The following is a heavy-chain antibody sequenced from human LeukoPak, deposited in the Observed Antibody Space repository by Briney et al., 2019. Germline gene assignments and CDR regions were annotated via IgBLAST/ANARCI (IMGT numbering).Heavy chain of an antibody. Sequence: ASVKVSCKASGYTFTAYYIHWVRHAPGQGLEWMGWINPNSGGTIYEQKFQGRVTLTRDTSINTAYMELNGLRSDDTAVYYCARVALYGSGSYLSYWGQGSLVTVSS. D-gene: IGHD3-10*01. CDR1: GYTFTAYY. V-gene: IGHV1-2*02. J-gene: IGHJ4*02. CDR2: INPNSGGT. CDR3: ARVALYGSGSYLSY.